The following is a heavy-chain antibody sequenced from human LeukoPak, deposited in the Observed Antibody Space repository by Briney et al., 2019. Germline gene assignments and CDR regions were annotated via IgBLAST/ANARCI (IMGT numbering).Heavy chain of an antibody. CDR2: ISAYNGNT. CDR3: ASDPDSSSSSG. Sequence: ASVKVSCKASGYTFTSYDINWVRQATGQGLEWMGWISAYNGNTNYAQKLQGRVTMTTDTSTSTAYMELRSLRSDDAAVYYCASDPDSSSSSGWGQGTLVTVSS. J-gene: IGHJ4*02. CDR1: GYTFTSYD. D-gene: IGHD6-6*01. V-gene: IGHV1-18*01.